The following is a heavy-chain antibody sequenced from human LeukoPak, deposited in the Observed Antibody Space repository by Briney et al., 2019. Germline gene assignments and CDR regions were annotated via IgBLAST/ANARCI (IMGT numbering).Heavy chain of an antibody. D-gene: IGHD3-16*02. CDR3: ARGGPIMITFGGVIGPSYYFDY. J-gene: IGHJ4*02. Sequence: SETLSLTCAVYGVSFSGYYWSWIRQPPGKGLEWIGEINHSGSTNYNPSLKSRVTISVDTSKNQFSLKLSSVTAADTAVYYCARGGPIMITFGGVIGPSYYFDYWGQGTLVTVSS. CDR1: GVSFSGYY. V-gene: IGHV4-34*01. CDR2: INHSGST.